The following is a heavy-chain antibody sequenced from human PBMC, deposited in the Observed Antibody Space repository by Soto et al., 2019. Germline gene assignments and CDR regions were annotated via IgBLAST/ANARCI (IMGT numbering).Heavy chain of an antibody. CDR1: GFTFSSYA. J-gene: IGHJ6*03. D-gene: IGHD3-10*01. V-gene: IGHV3-23*01. CDR3: AKGHTPDYYCSGSRIQPPVYYYYYYMDV. Sequence: PGGSLRLSCAASGFTFSSYAMSWVRQAPGKGLEWVSAISGNGGSTYYSDSVKGRFTFSRDNSKNTLYLQMNSLRAEDTAVYYCAKGHTPDYYCSGSRIQPPVYYYYYYMDVWGKGTTVTVSS. CDR2: ISGNGGST.